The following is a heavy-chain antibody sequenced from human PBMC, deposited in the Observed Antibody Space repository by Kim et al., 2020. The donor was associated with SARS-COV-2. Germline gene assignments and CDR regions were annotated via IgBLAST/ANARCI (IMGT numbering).Heavy chain of an antibody. J-gene: IGHJ3*02. CDR1: GFTFSSYG. D-gene: IGHD4-17*01. Sequence: GGSLRLSCAASGFTFSSYGMHWVRQAPGKGLEWVVVIWYDGSNKYYADSVKGRFTISRDNSKNTLYLQMNSLRAEDTAVYYCARDEATVTSDAFDIWGQGTMVTVSS. CDR3: ARDEATVTSDAFDI. V-gene: IGHV3-33*08. CDR2: IWYDGSNK.